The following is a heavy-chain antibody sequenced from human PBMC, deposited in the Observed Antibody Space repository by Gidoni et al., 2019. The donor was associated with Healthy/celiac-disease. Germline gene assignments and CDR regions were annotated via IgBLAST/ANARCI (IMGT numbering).Heavy chain of an antibody. CDR1: GGSISSGSYY. V-gene: IGHV4-61*02. CDR2: IYTSGST. CDR3: ARWGGINGVWHFDY. Sequence: QVQLQESGPGLVKPSQTLSLTCTVSGGSISSGSYYWSWIRQPAGKGLEWIGRIYTSGSTNYNPSLKSRVTISVDTSKNQFSLKLSSVTAADTAVYYCARWGGINGVWHFDYWGQGTLVTVSS. D-gene: IGHD2-8*01. J-gene: IGHJ4*02.